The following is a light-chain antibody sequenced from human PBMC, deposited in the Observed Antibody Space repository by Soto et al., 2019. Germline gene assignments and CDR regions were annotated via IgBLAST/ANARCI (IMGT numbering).Light chain of an antibody. CDR1: SSNIGAGYD. V-gene: IGLV1-40*01. J-gene: IGLJ1*01. Sequence: QSVLTQPPSVSGAPGQRVTISCTGSSSNIGAGYDVHWYQQLPGTAPKLLISGNTNRPSGVPDRFAGSKSGTSASLAITGLQAEDEADYHCQSYDSGLSAYVFGTGTKHTLL. CDR3: QSYDSGLSAYV. CDR2: GNT.